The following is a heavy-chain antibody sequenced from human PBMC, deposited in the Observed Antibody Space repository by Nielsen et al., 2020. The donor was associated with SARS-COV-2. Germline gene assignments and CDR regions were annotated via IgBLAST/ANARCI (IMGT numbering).Heavy chain of an antibody. J-gene: IGHJ4*02. CDR2: IWYDGSNK. D-gene: IGHD6-13*01. CDR3: ARCRCIAAAGNIDY. V-gene: IGHV3-33*08. Sequence: GESLKISCAASGFTFSSYAMHWVRQAPGKGLEWVAVIWYDGSNKYYADSVKGRFTISRDNSKNTLYLQMNSLRAEDTAVYYCARCRCIAAAGNIDYWGQGTLVTVSS. CDR1: GFTFSSYA.